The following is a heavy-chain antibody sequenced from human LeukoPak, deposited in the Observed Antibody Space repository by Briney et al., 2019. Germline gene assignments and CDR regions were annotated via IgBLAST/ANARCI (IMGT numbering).Heavy chain of an antibody. Sequence: GASVKVSRKASGGTFSSYAISWVRQAPGQGLEWMGGIIPIFGTANYAQKFQGRVTITADESTSTAYMELSSLRSEDTAVYYCARGPNYYDSSGYYYVFDYWGQGTLVTVSS. V-gene: IGHV1-69*13. CDR2: IIPIFGTA. CDR3: ARGPNYYDSSGYYYVFDY. CDR1: GGTFSSYA. D-gene: IGHD3-22*01. J-gene: IGHJ4*02.